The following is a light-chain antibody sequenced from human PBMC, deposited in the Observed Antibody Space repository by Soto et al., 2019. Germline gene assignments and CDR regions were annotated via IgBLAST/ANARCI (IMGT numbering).Light chain of an antibody. CDR2: AAS. J-gene: IGKJ1*01. CDR1: QSISSY. V-gene: IGKV1-39*01. Sequence: DIQMTQSPSSLSASAGDRVTITCRASQSISSYLNWYQQKPGKAPKLLIYAASSLQSGVPSRFSGSGSGTDFTLTISCLQSEDFATYYCQQYNSYSATFGQGTKV. CDR3: QQYNSYSAT.